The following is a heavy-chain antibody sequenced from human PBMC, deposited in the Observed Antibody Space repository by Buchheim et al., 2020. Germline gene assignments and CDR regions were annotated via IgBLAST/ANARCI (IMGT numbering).Heavy chain of an antibody. Sequence: QVQLVESGGGVVQPGRSLRLSCAASGFTFSSYGMHWVRQAPSKGLEWVAVISYDGSNKYYADSVKGRFTISRDNSKNTLYLQMNSLRAEDTAVYYCAKEGRGYSYGYIDYWGQGTL. J-gene: IGHJ4*02. D-gene: IGHD5-18*01. CDR3: AKEGRGYSYGYIDY. CDR2: ISYDGSNK. CDR1: GFTFSSYG. V-gene: IGHV3-30*18.